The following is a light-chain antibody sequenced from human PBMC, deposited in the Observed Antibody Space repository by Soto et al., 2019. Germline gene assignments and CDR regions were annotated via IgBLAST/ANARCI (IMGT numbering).Light chain of an antibody. CDR2: EVS. CDR3: NSYAGNTWV. J-gene: IGLJ3*02. V-gene: IGLV2-8*01. Sequence: QSALTQPSSASGSPGQSVAISCTGTSSDVGAYNRVSWYQQHPGKAPKLIIYEVSKRPSGVPDRFSGSKSGNTASLTVSGLQADDEADYYCNSYAGNTWVFGGGTKVTVL. CDR1: SSDVGAYNR.